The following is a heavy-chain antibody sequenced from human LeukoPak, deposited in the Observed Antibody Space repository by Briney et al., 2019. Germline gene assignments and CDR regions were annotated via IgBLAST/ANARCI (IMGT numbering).Heavy chain of an antibody. J-gene: IGHJ4*02. Sequence: GGSLRLSCAASGFTFSSYAMSWVRQAPGKGLEWVSGISGSGGSTYYADSVKGRFTISRDNSKNTLYLQMNSLRAEDTAVYYCAKDFSKGELLGPFDYWGQRTLVTASS. CDR3: AKDFSKGELLGPFDY. V-gene: IGHV3-23*01. D-gene: IGHD1-26*01. CDR1: GFTFSSYA. CDR2: ISGSGGST.